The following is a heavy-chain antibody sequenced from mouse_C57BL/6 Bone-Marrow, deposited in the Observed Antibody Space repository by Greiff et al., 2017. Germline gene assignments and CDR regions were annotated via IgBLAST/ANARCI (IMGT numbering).Heavy chain of an antibody. CDR2: IDPSDSYT. Sequence: QVQLQQPGAELVRPGTSVKLSCKASGYTFTSYWMHWVKRRPGQGLEWIGVIDPSDSYTNYNQKFKGKATLTVDTSSSTAYMQLSSLTSEDSAVYYCARRNYSNYLYFDVWGTGTTVTVSS. V-gene: IGHV1-59*01. CDR3: ARRNYSNYLYFDV. J-gene: IGHJ1*03. D-gene: IGHD2-5*01. CDR1: GYTFTSYW.